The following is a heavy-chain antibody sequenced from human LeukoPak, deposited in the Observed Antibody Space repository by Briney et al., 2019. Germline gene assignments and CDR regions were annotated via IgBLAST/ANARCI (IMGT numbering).Heavy chain of an antibody. J-gene: IGHJ4*02. CDR3: ARDHSGSYYNGIDY. V-gene: IGHV1-2*02. D-gene: IGHD3-10*01. CDR1: GYTFSGYY. CDR2: INPNSGGT. Sequence: ASVKVSCKASGYTFSGYYMHWVRQAPGQGLEWVGWINPNSGGTNYAQKFQGRVTMTRDTSITTAYMELSRLRSDDTAMYYCARDHSGSYYNGIDYWGQGTLVTVSS.